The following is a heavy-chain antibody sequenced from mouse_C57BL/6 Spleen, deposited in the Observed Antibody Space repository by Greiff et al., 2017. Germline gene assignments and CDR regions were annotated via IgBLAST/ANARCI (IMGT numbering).Heavy chain of an antibody. CDR2: IDPSDSYT. J-gene: IGHJ1*03. CDR3: ARVTTVVATRGYFDV. V-gene: IGHV1-59*01. D-gene: IGHD1-1*01. Sequence: VQLQQSGAELVRPGTSVKLSCKASGYTFTSYWMHWVKQRPGQGLEWIGVIDPSDSYTNYNQKFKGKATLTVDTSSSTAYMQLSSLTSEDSAVYYCARVTTVVATRGYFDVWGTGTTVTVSS. CDR1: GYTFTSYW.